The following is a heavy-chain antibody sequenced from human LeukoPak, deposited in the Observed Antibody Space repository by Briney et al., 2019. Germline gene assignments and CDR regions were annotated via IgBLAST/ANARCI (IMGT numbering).Heavy chain of an antibody. D-gene: IGHD1-1*01. J-gene: IGHJ5*02. V-gene: IGHV4-4*09. CDR2: IYIRGTT. Sequence: SETLSLTCTVSGGSIRSYYWSWIRQPPGEGLEWIGHIYIRGTTDYNPSLKSRVTMSIDTSKIQFSLKLSSVTAADTAVYYCARLENVDWFDPWGQGTLVIVSS. CDR3: ARLENVDWFDP. CDR1: GGSIRSYY.